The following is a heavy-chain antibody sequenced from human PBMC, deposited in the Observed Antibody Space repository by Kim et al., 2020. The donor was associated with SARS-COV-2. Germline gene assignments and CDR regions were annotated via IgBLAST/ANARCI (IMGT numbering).Heavy chain of an antibody. Sequence: ASVKVSCKVSGYTLTELSMHWVRQAPGKGLEWMGGFDPEDGETIYAQKFQGRVTMTEDTSTDTAYMELSSLRSEDTAVYYCATVQGGGSRLAFDIWGQGTMVTISS. D-gene: IGHD3-16*01. CDR2: FDPEDGET. CDR3: ATVQGGGSRLAFDI. J-gene: IGHJ3*02. V-gene: IGHV1-24*01. CDR1: GYTLTELS.